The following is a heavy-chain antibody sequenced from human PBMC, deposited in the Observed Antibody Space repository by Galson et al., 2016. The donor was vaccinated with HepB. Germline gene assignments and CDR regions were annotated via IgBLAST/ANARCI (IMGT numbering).Heavy chain of an antibody. CDR1: GDSIRSGRYS. Sequence: SETLSLTCTVSGDSIRSGRYSWGWIRQSPGKGLEWIGSVHHSGTTYYSPSLKSRLAISVDTSRNQFSLKLSSLTAADTGVYSCARGRARLNMVPGIPERYYFDTWGRGSAVSV. V-gene: IGHV4-39*01. CDR2: VHHSGTT. CDR3: ARGRARLNMVPGIPERYYFDT. D-gene: IGHD3-10*01. J-gene: IGHJ4*02.